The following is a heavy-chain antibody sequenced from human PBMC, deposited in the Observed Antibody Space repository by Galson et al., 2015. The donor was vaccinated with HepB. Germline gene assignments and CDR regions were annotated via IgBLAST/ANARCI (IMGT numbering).Heavy chain of an antibody. V-gene: IGHV3-48*01. CDR3: ARGGLVGATSSDY. D-gene: IGHD1-26*01. J-gene: IGHJ4*02. CDR2: ISSSSSTI. Sequence: SLRLSCAASGFTFSSYSMNWVRQAPGKGLEWVSYISSSSSTIYYADSVKGRFTISRDNAKNSLYLQMNSLRAEDTAVYYCARGGLVGATSSDYWGQGTLVTVSS. CDR1: GFTFSSYS.